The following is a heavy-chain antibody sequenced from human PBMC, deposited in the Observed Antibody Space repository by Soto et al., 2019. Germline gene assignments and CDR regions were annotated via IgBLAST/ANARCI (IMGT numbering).Heavy chain of an antibody. CDR3: AHRRPYNRNLNAGWFGP. V-gene: IGHV2-5*02. Sequence: QITLKESGPTLVKPTQTLTLTCTFSGFSLTTSGVGVGWIRQSPGRALEWLAFIYWDDDKRYSPSLNSRLTITKDTSKNQVVLTMTDMDPVDTATYYCAHRRPYNRNLNAGWFGPWGQGTLVTVSS. CDR2: IYWDDDK. D-gene: IGHD1-20*01. J-gene: IGHJ5*02. CDR1: GFSLTTSGVG.